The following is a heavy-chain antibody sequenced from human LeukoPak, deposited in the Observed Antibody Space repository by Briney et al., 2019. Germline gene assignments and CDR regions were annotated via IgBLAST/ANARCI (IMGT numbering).Heavy chain of an antibody. D-gene: IGHD1-26*01. CDR1: GYTFTSYD. Sequence: GASVTVSCKASGYTFTSYDINWVRQATGQGLEWMGWMNPNSGGTNYAQKFQGRVTMTRDTSISTAYMELSRLRSDDTAVYYCARGGRSSDYGGQGTLVTVSA. J-gene: IGHJ4*02. CDR2: MNPNSGGT. CDR3: ARGGRSSDY. V-gene: IGHV1-2*02.